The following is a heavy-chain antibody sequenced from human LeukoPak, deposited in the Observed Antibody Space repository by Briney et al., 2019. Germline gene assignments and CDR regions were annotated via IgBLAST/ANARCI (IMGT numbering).Heavy chain of an antibody. CDR1: GYSFTSYW. D-gene: IGHD2-15*01. Sequence: PGESLKISCKGSGYSFTSYWIGWVRQMPGKGLEWMGIIYPGDSDTRYSPSFQGQVTISADKSISTAYLQWGSLKASDTAMYYCARHEMYCSGGSCYSIWFDPWGQGTLVTVSS. CDR3: ARHEMYCSGGSCYSIWFDP. V-gene: IGHV5-51*01. CDR2: IYPGDSDT. J-gene: IGHJ5*02.